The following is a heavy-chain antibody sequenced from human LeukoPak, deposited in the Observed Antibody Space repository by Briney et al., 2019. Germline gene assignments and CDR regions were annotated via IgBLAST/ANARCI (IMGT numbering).Heavy chain of an antibody. CDR1: GGSISSYY. D-gene: IGHD1-26*01. J-gene: IGHJ4*02. V-gene: IGHV4-4*07. CDR2: IYSSGST. CDR3: ARMYSGTYGGIDF. Sequence: PSETLSLTCTVSGGSISSYYWSWIRQPAGEGLEWIGRIYSSGSTNYNPSLKSRVTLSVATSKNQFSLKLSSVTAADTAVYYCARMYSGTYGGIDFWGQGILVTVSS.